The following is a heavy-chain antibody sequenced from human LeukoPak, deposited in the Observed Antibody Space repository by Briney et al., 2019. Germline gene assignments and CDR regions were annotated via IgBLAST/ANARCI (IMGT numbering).Heavy chain of an antibody. V-gene: IGHV4-61*02. CDR1: GGSISSGSYY. Sequence: SETLSLTCTVSGGSISSGSYYWSWIRQPAGKGLEWIGRIYTSGSTNYNPSLKSRVTIPVDTSKNQFSLKLSSVTAADTAVYYCARGGLLRDIDYWGQGTLVTVSS. J-gene: IGHJ4*02. CDR2: IYTSGST. CDR3: ARGGLLRDIDY. D-gene: IGHD2-15*01.